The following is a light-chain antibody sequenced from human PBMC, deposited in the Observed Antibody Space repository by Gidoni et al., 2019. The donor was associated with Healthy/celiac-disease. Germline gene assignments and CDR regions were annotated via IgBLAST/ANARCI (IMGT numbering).Light chain of an antibody. V-gene: IGLV2-11*01. CDR1: SSDVGGYNY. CDR2: DVS. J-gene: IGLJ1*01. CDR3: CSYAGSYTLYV. Sequence: QSALTQPRSVSGSPGQSVTISCTGTSSDVGGYNYVSWYQQHQGKAPKLMLYDVSKRPSGVPDRFSGSKSGNTASLTISGLQAEDEADYYCCSYAGSYTLYVFGTGTKVTVL.